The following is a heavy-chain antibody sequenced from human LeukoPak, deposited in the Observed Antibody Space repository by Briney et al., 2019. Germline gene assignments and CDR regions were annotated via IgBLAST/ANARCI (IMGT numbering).Heavy chain of an antibody. CDR1: GFTFSNYW. V-gene: IGHV3-7*04. J-gene: IGHJ4*02. CDR3: ARGDRFSGDY. Sequence: GGSLRLSCAASGFTFSNYWMSWVRQAPGKGLEWVANINQDGSETYYVDFVKGRFTISRDNAKNSLYLQMNSLRADDTSIYYCARGDRFSGDYWGQGTLVTVSS. CDR2: INQDGSET. D-gene: IGHD3-16*02.